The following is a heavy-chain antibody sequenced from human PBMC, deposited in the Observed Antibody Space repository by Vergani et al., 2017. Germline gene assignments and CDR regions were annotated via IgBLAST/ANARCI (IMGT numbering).Heavy chain of an antibody. V-gene: IGHV1-46*01. J-gene: IGHJ6*02. CDR2: INPSGGST. Sequence: QVQLVQSGAEVKKPGASVKVSCKASGYTFTSYYMHWVRQAPGQGLEWMGIINPSGGSTSYAQKFQGRVTMTRDTSTSTVYMELSSLRSEDTAVYYCARADIVVVPAATPHYGMDVWGQGTTVTVSS. D-gene: IGHD2-2*01. CDR1: GYTFTSYY. CDR3: ARADIVVVPAATPHYGMDV.